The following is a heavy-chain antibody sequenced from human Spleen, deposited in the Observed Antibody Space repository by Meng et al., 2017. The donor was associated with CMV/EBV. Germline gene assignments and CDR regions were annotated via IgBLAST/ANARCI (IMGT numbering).Heavy chain of an antibody. CDR3: ARKYDSSGYYHIDY. V-gene: IGHV4-31*02. CDR2: ICYSGIT. D-gene: IGHD3-22*01. CDR1: GGSISSCAYY. J-gene: IGHJ4*02. Sequence: SGGSISSCAYYWSWFRQHPGKGLEWIGYICYSGITYYNPSLKSRLTISVDTSKNQFSLKLSSVTAADTAMYYCARKYDSSGYYHIDYWGQGTLVTVSS.